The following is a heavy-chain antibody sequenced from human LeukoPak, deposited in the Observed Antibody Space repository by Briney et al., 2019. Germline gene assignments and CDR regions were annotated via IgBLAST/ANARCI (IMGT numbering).Heavy chain of an antibody. J-gene: IGHJ5*02. Sequence: ASVKFSCKASGGTFSSYAISWVRQAPGQGLEWMGRIIPIFGTANYAQKFQGRVTITADKSTSTAYMELSSLRSEDTAVYYCARGELELNWFDPWGQGTLVTVSS. CDR3: ARGELELNWFDP. CDR1: GGTFSSYA. D-gene: IGHD1-7*01. CDR2: IIPIFGTA. V-gene: IGHV1-69*06.